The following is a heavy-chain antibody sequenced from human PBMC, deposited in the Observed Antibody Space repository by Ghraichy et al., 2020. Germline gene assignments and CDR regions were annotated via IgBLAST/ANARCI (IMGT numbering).Heavy chain of an antibody. Sequence: VSVKVSCKASGYTFTGYYMHWVRQAPGQGLEWMGWINPNSGGTNYAQKFQGRVTMTRDTSISTAYMELSRLRSDDTAVYYCARVGAAMVIAPFDYWGQGTLVTVSS. D-gene: IGHD5-18*01. CDR2: INPNSGGT. V-gene: IGHV1-2*02. CDR1: GYTFTGYY. CDR3: ARVGAAMVIAPFDY. J-gene: IGHJ4*02.